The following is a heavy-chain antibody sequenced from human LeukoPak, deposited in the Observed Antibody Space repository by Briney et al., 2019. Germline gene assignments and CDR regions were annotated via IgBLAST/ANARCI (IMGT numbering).Heavy chain of an antibody. J-gene: IGHJ4*02. Sequence: PGGSLRLSCAASGFTFSNAGMSWVRQAPGRGLEWVGRIKSKTDGGTTDYAAPVKGRFTISRDDSKTTLYLQMNSLQTEDTAVYYCTTDQVVRGVTNDYWGQGTLVTVSS. CDR1: GFTFSNAG. CDR3: TTDQVVRGVTNDY. V-gene: IGHV3-15*01. CDR2: IKSKTDGGTT. D-gene: IGHD3-10*01.